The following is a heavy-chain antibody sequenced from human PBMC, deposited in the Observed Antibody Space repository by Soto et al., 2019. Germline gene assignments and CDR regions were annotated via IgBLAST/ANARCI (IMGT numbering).Heavy chain of an antibody. D-gene: IGHD5-12*01. CDR2: ISYDGSNK. J-gene: IGHJ6*02. CDR3: ARASRGYSGYDPFYYGMDV. Sequence: LRLSCAASGFTFSSYAMHWVRQAAGKGLEWVPVISYDGSNKYYADSVKGRFTISRDNSKNTLYLQMNSLRAEDTAVYYCARASRGYSGYDPFYYGMDVWGQGTTVTVSS. V-gene: IGHV3-30-3*01. CDR1: GFTFSSYA.